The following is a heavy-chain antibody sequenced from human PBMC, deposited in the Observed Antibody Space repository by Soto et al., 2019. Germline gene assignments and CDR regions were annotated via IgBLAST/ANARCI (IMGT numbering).Heavy chain of an antibody. D-gene: IGHD3-10*01. CDR3: ARHFPLSFRGVVTDYYYGMDV. Sequence: QVQLVQSGAEVKKPGASVKVSCKASGYTFTSYGISWVRQAPGQGLEWMGWISAYNGNTNYAQKLQGRVTMTTDTSTSTAYMELRSLRSDDMAVYYCARHFPLSFRGVVTDYYYGMDVWGQGTTVTVSS. V-gene: IGHV1-18*03. CDR1: GYTFTSYG. J-gene: IGHJ6*02. CDR2: ISAYNGNT.